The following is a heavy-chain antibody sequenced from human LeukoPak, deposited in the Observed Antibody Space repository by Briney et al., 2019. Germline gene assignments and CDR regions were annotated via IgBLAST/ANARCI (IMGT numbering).Heavy chain of an antibody. V-gene: IGHV3-33*01. CDR1: GFTFSNFG. J-gene: IGHJ2*01. D-gene: IGHD2-2*01. Sequence: GRSLRLSCAASGFTFSNFGMHWVRQAPGKGLEWVAIIWYDGSIKYFTDSVKGRFTISRDNSKSTLYLQMNSLRSEDTAVYYCARDRSTRYFDLWGRGTLVTVSS. CDR2: IWYDGSIK. CDR3: ARDRSTRYFDL.